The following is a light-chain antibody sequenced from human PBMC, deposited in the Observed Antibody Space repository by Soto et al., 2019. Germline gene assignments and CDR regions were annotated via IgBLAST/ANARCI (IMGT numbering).Light chain of an antibody. CDR2: EVS. CDR3: SSYTINRTDV. J-gene: IGLJ1*01. V-gene: IGLV2-14*01. Sequence: QSALTQPASVSGSPGQSITISCTGTSSDVGGYNYVSWYQQNPGKAPKLMIYEVSNRPSGVSNRFSGSKSGNMASLTISGLQAEDEADYYCSSYTINRTDVFGTGTKVTVL. CDR1: SSDVGGYNY.